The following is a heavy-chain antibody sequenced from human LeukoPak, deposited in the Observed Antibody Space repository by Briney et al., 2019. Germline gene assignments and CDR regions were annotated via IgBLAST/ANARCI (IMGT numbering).Heavy chain of an antibody. D-gene: IGHD2-2*01. CDR1: GYTFTGYY. CDR2: INPNSGGT. Sequence: VASVKVSCKASGYTFTGYYMHWVRQAPGQGLEWMGWINPNSGGTNYAQKFQGRVTMTRDTSISTAYMELSRLRSDDTAVYYCARDSPYCSSTSCNHGNDYWGQGTLVTVSS. J-gene: IGHJ4*02. V-gene: IGHV1-2*02. CDR3: ARDSPYCSSTSCNHGNDY.